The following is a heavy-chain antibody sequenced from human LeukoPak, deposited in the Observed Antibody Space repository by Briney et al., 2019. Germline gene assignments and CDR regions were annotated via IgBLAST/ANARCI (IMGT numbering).Heavy chain of an antibody. V-gene: IGHV4-59*01. J-gene: IGHJ4*02. CDR3: ARGDRSGDFGYYFDY. CDR1: GGSISSYY. CDR2: IYYSGST. Sequence: KPSETLSLTCTVSGGSISSYYWSWIRQPPGKGLEYIGYIYYSGSTNYNPSLKNRVTISVHTSKNQFSLKVNSVTAADTAVYYCARGDRSGDFGYYFDYWGQGTLVTVSS. D-gene: IGHD3-10*01.